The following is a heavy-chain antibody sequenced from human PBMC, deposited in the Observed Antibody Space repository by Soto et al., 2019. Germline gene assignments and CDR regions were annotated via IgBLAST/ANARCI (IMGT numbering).Heavy chain of an antibody. D-gene: IGHD3-9*01. V-gene: IGHV4-39*01. J-gene: IGHJ4*02. CDR3: AHFDWFIDY. Sequence: ASETLSLTCSVSGDSISSNSYYWIWIRQPPGKGLEWIGSVYYTGSTYYNPSLKSRVTISVDTATNNFSLRLSSLTAADTAVYYCAHFDWFIDYWGQGTLVTVSS. CDR1: GDSISSNSYY. CDR2: VYYTGST.